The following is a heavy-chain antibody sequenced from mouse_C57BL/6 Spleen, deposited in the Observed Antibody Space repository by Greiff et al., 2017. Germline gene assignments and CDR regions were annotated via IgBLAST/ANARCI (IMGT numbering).Heavy chain of an antibody. J-gene: IGHJ2*01. CDR3: ARHGGDGYEGNCFDY. CDR2: FYPGSGSI. V-gene: IGHV1-62-2*01. D-gene: IGHD2-2*01. CDR1: GYTFTEYT. Sequence: QVQLKESGAELVKPGASVKLSCKASGYTFTEYTIHWVKQRSGQGLEWIGWFYPGSGSIKYNEKFKDKATLTADKSSSTVYMELSRLTSEDAAVYFCARHGGDGYEGNCFDYWGQGTTLTVSS.